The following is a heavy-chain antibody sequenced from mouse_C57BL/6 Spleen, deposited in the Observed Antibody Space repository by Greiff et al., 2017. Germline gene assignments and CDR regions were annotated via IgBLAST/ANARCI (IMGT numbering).Heavy chain of an antibody. CDR1: GYTFTSYW. Sequence: VQLQQSGAELVKPGASVKMSCKASGYTFTSYWITWVKQRPGQGLGWIGDIYPGSGSTNYNAKFKSKATLTVDTSSSTAYMQLSSLTSEDSAVYYCAKSRDAMDYWGQGTSVTVSS. CDR3: AKSRDAMDY. CDR2: IYPGSGST. V-gene: IGHV1-55*01. J-gene: IGHJ4*01.